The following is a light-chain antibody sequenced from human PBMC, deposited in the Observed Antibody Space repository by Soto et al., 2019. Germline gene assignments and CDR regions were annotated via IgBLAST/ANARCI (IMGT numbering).Light chain of an antibody. CDR2: AAS. CDR1: QSITSY. Sequence: DLQMTQSPSSLSASVGDRVTTTCRASQSITSYLNWYQQKPGKAPKLLIYAASTLQSGVPSRFSGDGSGTDFTLTISSLQPEDFATYYCQQTYSSPRTFGQGTKVEIK. J-gene: IGKJ1*01. CDR3: QQTYSSPRT. V-gene: IGKV1-39*01.